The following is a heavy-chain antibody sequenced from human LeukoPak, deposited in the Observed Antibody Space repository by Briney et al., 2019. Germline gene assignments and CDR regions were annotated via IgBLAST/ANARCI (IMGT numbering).Heavy chain of an antibody. CDR2: IYYSGST. CDR1: GGSISSYY. J-gene: IGHJ6*03. CDR3: ARGGPPGYYYDYYMDV. Sequence: SETLSLTCTVSGGSISSYYWSWIRQTPGKGLEWIGYIYYSGSTNFNPSLKSRVTISVDTSKNQFSLKMSSVTAAGTAVYFCARGGPPGYYYDYYMDVWGKGTTVTISS. V-gene: IGHV4-59*01.